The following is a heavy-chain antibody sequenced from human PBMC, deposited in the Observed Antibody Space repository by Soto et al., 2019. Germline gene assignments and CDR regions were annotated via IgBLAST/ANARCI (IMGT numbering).Heavy chain of an antibody. V-gene: IGHV1-18*04. J-gene: IGHJ3*02. CDR2: VTPYKADT. Sequence: QAQLVQSGAEVKKSGASVRVSCKASGYTLTNCGVTWVRQAPGQGLEWLGRVTPYKADTNSAQNLQGRVTMATDTSTNTAYLELRSLRSDDTAVYFCATDGPSNSGNLYAFAIWGQGTMVTVSA. CDR1: GYTLTNCG. D-gene: IGHD5-12*01. CDR3: ATDGPSNSGNLYAFAI.